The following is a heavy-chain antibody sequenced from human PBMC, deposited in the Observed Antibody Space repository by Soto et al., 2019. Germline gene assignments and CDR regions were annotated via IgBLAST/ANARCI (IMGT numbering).Heavy chain of an antibody. Sequence: PSETLSLTCDVHGDSLGGYAWSWIRQPPGKGLEWIGEITFRGVTNYHPSLKSRLSMSVDTSKNRISLNVSSVTAADTALYFCARKLEASIRHVEWFSYKWFDPWGPGTLVTVSS. CDR3: ARKLEASIRHVEWFSYKWFDP. CDR2: ITFRGVT. CDR1: GDSLGGYA. J-gene: IGHJ5*02. V-gene: IGHV4-34*01. D-gene: IGHD3-9*01.